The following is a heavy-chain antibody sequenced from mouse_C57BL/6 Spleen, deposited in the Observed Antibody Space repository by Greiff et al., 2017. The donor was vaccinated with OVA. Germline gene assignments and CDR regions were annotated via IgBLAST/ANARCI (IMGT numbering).Heavy chain of an antibody. Sequence: VQLQQPGAELVKPGASVKLSCKASGYTFTSYWMQWVKQRPGQGLEWIGEIDPSDSYTNYNQKFKGKATLTVDTSSSTAYMQLSSLTSEDSAVYYCARSGGSSYAMDYWGQGTSVTVSS. CDR3: ARSGGSSYAMDY. V-gene: IGHV1-50*01. CDR1: GYTFTSYW. D-gene: IGHD1-1*01. CDR2: IDPSDSYT. J-gene: IGHJ4*01.